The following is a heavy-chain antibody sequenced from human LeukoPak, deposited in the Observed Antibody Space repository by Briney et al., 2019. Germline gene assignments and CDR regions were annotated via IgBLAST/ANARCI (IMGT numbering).Heavy chain of an antibody. CDR2: INPNSGVT. CDR3: STETRGFEY. V-gene: IGHV1-2*02. J-gene: IGHJ4*02. CDR1: GYIFTGYL. Sequence: VASVKVSCKTSGYIFTGYLIHWVRQAPGQGLEWMGCINPNSGVTHFAQKFQVRVTMTRDTTITTAYMQLKNLTSDDTAIYYYSTETRGFEYWGQGTLVTVSS. D-gene: IGHD2-2*01.